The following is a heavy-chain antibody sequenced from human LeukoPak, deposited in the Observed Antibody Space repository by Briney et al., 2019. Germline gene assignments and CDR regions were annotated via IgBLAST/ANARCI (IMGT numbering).Heavy chain of an antibody. CDR3: ARDLTVAAVVLDY. D-gene: IGHD6-13*01. J-gene: IGHJ4*02. V-gene: IGHV1-2*02. Sequence: ASVRVSCKASGYTFTGYYMHWVRQAPGQGLEWMGWINPNSGGTNYAQKFQGRVTMTRDTSISTAYMELSRLRSDDTAVYYCARDLTVAAVVLDYWAREPWSPSPQ. CDR1: GYTFTGYY. CDR2: INPNSGGT.